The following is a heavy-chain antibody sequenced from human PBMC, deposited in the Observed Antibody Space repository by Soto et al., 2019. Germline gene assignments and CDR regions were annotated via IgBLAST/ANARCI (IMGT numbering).Heavy chain of an antibody. CDR2: AFYDGTT. CDR3: ARLVVVSPVAEV. V-gene: IGHV4-39*01. D-gene: IGHD2-21*01. J-gene: IGHJ4*02. Sequence: PSETLSLTCTVTGGAINTNNYYWGWVRQAPGKGLEWIGSAFYDGTTYYSSSLKSRVTISLATSRTQFSLKLNSVTAADTAVYYCARLVVVSPVAEVWGQGTLVAVSS. CDR1: GGAINTNNYY.